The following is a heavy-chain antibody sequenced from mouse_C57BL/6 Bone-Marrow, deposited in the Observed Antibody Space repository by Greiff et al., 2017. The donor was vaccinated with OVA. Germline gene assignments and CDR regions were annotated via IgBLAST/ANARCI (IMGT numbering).Heavy chain of an antibody. Sequence: QVQLQQPGAELVKPGASVKLSCKASGYTFTSYWMQWVKQRPGQGLEWIGEIDPSDSYTNYNQKFKGKATLTVDTSSSTAYMQLSSLTSEDSAVYYCARPPSTAQADYWGQGTTLTVAS. V-gene: IGHV1-50*01. D-gene: IGHD3-2*02. CDR1: GYTFTSYW. CDR2: IDPSDSYT. J-gene: IGHJ2*01. CDR3: ARPPSTAQADY.